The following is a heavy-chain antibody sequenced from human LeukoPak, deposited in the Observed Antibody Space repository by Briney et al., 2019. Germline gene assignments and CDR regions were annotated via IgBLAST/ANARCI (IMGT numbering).Heavy chain of an antibody. CDR3: ASWFAEPPWDV. Sequence: GGSLRLSCAAPGFTFSSYAMSWVRQAPGEGLEWVSALSGSGGSTYYAVSVKGRFTISRDNSKNTLYLQMNSPRAEDTAVYYRASWFAEPPWDVWGQGTTVTVSS. D-gene: IGHD3-10*01. J-gene: IGHJ6*02. CDR2: LSGSGGST. V-gene: IGHV3-23*01. CDR1: GFTFSSYA.